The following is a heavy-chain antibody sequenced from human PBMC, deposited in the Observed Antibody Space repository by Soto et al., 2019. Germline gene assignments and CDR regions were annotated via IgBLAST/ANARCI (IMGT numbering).Heavy chain of an antibody. V-gene: IGHV4-4*07. CDR1: GGSISSYY. J-gene: IGHJ5*02. D-gene: IGHD6-13*01. CDR2: SXXXGXT. Sequence: PSETRSLICTVSGGSISSYYWNWVRQPPGTGLEWXGLSXXXGXTXXXPXXXXRVTMSVDASKNQFSLRLTSMTAADTAVYYCVASRAAAGLNWLDPWGRGTLVTVSS. CDR3: VASRAAAGLNWLDP.